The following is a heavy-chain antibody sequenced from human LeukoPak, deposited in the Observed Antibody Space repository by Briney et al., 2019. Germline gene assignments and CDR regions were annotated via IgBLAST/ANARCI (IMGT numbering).Heavy chain of an antibody. D-gene: IGHD6-19*01. Sequence: GGSLRLSWAASGFTSYTNWMSWVRQPPGKGLEWVANIKHDGSEKYYVDSVKGRFTISRDNVENSLYLQMNRLRAEDTAVYYCATTSVAGNHWGSYYFDYWGQGTLVTVSS. CDR1: GFTSYTNW. V-gene: IGHV3-7*01. J-gene: IGHJ4*02. CDR3: ATTSVAGNHWGSYYFDY. CDR2: IKHDGSEK.